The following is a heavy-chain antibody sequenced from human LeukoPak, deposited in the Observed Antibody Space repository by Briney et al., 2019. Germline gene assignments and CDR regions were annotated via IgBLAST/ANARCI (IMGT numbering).Heavy chain of an antibody. D-gene: IGHD5-18*01. Sequence: ASVKVSCKASGYTFTSYDINWVRQATGQGLEWMGWMNPNSGNTGYAQKFQGRVTMTRNTSISTAYMELSSLRSEDTAVYYCAIPQGDTAMVFDHWGQGTLVTVSS. CDR1: GYTFTSYD. V-gene: IGHV1-8*01. J-gene: IGHJ4*02. CDR3: AIPQGDTAMVFDH. CDR2: MNPNSGNT.